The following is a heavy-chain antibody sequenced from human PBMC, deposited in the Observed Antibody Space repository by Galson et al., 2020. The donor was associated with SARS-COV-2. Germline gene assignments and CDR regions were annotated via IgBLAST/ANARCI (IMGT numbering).Heavy chain of an antibody. CDR1: GDSINVYY. Sequence: SQTLSLTCTVSGDSINVYYWTWIRQPAGKGLEWIGRIDRSGSTNYNPSLQSRVSMSVDTSKNQFSLQLRSVTAADTAVYYCARSYDSGWSRNWFAPCGQGILVTVSS. V-gene: IGHV4-4*07. CDR2: IDRSGST. J-gene: IGHJ5*02. D-gene: IGHD6-19*01. CDR3: ARSYDSGWSRNWFAP.